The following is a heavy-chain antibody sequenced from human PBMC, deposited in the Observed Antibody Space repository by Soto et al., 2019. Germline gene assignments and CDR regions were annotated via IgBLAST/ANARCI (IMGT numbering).Heavy chain of an antibody. CDR3: ARDSFLWFGENYYYYYGMDV. CDR1: GFTFSSYA. V-gene: IGHV3-30-3*01. CDR2: ISYDGSNK. D-gene: IGHD3-10*01. J-gene: IGHJ6*02. Sequence: SLRLSCAASGFTFSSYAMHWVRQAPGKGLEWVAVISYDGSNKYYADSVKGRFTISRDNSKNTLYLQMNSLRAEDTAVYYCARDSFLWFGENYYYYYGMDVWGQGTTVTVSS.